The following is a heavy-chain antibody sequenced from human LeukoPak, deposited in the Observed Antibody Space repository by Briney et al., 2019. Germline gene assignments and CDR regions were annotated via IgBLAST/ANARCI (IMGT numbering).Heavy chain of an antibody. CDR2: IYYSGST. D-gene: IGHD4-17*01. J-gene: IGHJ4*02. Sequence: SETLSLTCTVSGGSISSYYWSWIRQPPGKGLEWIGYIYYSGSTNHNPSLKSRVTISVDTSKNQFSLKLSSVAAADTAVYYCARDSYGDFRSFDYWGQGTLVTVSS. CDR3: ARDSYGDFRSFDY. CDR1: GGSISSYY. V-gene: IGHV4-59*12.